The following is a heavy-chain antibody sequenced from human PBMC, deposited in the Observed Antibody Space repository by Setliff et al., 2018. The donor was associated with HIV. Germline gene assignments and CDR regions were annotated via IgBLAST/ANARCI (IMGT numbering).Heavy chain of an antibody. CDR3: ARDHVFGSRTGFDP. CDR2: VFHSGSA. D-gene: IGHD3-10*01. Sequence: SETLSLTCAVSGGPLNSRNWWSWVRQPPGKGLEWIGEVFHSGSANSNASLRSRVMTSVDTSKNQFSLKLSAVTAADTAVCYCARDHVFGSRTGFDPWGPGILVTVSS. CDR1: GGPLNSRNW. V-gene: IGHV4-4*02. J-gene: IGHJ5*02.